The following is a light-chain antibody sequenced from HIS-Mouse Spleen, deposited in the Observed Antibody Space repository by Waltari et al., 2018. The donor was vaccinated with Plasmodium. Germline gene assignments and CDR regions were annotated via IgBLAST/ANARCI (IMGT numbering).Light chain of an antibody. CDR2: EDS. V-gene: IGLV3-10*01. CDR1: ALPKKY. Sequence: SYELTQPPSVSVSPGQTARITCSGGALPKKYAYWYQQKSGQAPVLVIYEDSKRPPGIPERFSGSSSGTMATLTISGAQVEDEADYYCYSTDSSGNHWVFGGGTKLTVL. CDR3: YSTDSSGNHWV. J-gene: IGLJ3*02.